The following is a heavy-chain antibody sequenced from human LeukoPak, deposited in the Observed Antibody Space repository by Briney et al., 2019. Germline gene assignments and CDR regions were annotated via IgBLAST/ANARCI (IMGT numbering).Heavy chain of an antibody. CDR3: AKDDSGGWYGDLGY. Sequence: GGSLRLSCAASGFTFDDYAMHWVRQVPEKGLEWVSLISWDGGSTYYADSVKGRFTISRDNSRNSLYLQMNSLRPDDTALYYCAKDDSGGWYGDLGYWGRGTLVTVSS. CDR2: ISWDGGST. V-gene: IGHV3-43D*03. CDR1: GFTFDDYA. D-gene: IGHD6-19*01. J-gene: IGHJ4*02.